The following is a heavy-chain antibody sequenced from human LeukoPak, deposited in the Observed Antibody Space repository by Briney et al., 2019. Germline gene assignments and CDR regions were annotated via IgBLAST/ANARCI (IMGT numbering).Heavy chain of an antibody. CDR2: IYHSGST. V-gene: IGHV4-61*08. Sequence: PSETLSLTCTVSGGSISSGGYYWSWIRQPPGKGLEWIGYIYHSGSTYYNPSLKSRVTISVDTSKNQFSLKLSSVTAADTAVYYCARHGPGVTMVRGVITYFDYWGQGTLVTVSS. D-gene: IGHD3-10*01. CDR1: GGSISSGGYY. CDR3: ARHGPGVTMVRGVITYFDY. J-gene: IGHJ4*02.